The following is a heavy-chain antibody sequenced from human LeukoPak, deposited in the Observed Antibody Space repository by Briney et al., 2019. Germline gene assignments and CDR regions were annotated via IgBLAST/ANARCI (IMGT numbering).Heavy chain of an antibody. J-gene: IGHJ4*02. V-gene: IGHV3-23*01. CDR1: GFTFSSYA. Sequence: GGSLRLSCAASGFTFSSYAMSWVRQAPGKGLEWVSAISGSGGSTYYADSVKGRFTISRGNSKSTLYLQMHSLRAEDTAIYYCAKGGCSSTTCLVDYWGQGTLVPVSS. D-gene: IGHD2-2*01. CDR3: AKGGCSSTTCLVDY. CDR2: ISGSGGST.